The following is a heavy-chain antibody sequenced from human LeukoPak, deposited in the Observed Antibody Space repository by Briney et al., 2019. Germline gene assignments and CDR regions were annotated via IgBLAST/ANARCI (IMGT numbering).Heavy chain of an antibody. J-gene: IGHJ4*02. CDR1: GGSISGYF. D-gene: IGHD2-8*02. CDR2: IFYGGNT. CDR3: ARGRYCAGGGCRLFDF. Sequence: SETLSLTCSVSGGSISGYFWSWIREPPGRGLEWIGCIFYGGNTKYNPSLKSRVAMSADASKNQYSLSLSSVTAADTAIYYCARGRYCAGGGCRLFDFWGQGTLVGVSS. V-gene: IGHV4-59*01.